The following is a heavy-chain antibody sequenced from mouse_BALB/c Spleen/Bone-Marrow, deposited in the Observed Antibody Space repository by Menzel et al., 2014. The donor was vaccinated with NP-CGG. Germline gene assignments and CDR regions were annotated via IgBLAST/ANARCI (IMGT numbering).Heavy chain of an antibody. J-gene: IGHJ2*01. CDR1: GFTFSNFG. V-gene: IGHV5-17*02. Sequence: EVQLVESGGGLVQPGGSRKLSCAASGFTFSNFGMHWFRQSPEKGLEWVAFVSTGSTIIYYADTVKGRFTISRDNSENTLFLQMTSLRSEDTAIYYCARSHFYGNYFDYWGQGTTLTVSS. D-gene: IGHD2-1*01. CDR3: ARSHFYGNYFDY. CDR2: VSTGSTII.